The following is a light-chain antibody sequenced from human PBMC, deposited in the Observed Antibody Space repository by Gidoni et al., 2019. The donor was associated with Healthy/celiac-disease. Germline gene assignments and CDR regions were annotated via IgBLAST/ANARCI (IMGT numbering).Light chain of an antibody. V-gene: IGKV3-11*01. CDR2: DAS. CDR1: QSVSSY. J-gene: IGKJ4*01. CDR3: QQRSNWPLT. Sequence: EIVLPQSPATLSLSPGERATLSCRASQSVSSYLAWYQQKPGQAPRHLIYDASNSATGLPARFSGSGSGTDFTLTISSLEPEDFAVYYCQQRSNWPLTFGGGTKVEIK.